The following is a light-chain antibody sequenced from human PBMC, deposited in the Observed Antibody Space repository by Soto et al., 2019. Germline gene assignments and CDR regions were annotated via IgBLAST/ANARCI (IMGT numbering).Light chain of an antibody. CDR3: AAWDDSLNGSYV. CDR2: SNN. CDR1: SSNIGSNT. Sequence: QSVLTQPPSASGTPGQRGTISCSGSSSNIGSNTVNWYQQLPGTAPKLLIYSNNQRPSGVPDRFSGSKSGTSASLAISGLQSEDEADYYCAAWDDSLNGSYVFGTGTQLTVL. J-gene: IGLJ1*01. V-gene: IGLV1-44*01.